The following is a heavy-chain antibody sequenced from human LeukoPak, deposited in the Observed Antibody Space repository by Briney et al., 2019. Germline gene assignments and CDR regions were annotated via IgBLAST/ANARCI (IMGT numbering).Heavy chain of an antibody. CDR2: ICSSSNTI. CDR1: GFTFSSYG. V-gene: IGHV3-48*01. Sequence: GGSLRLSCAASGFTFSSYGMTWVRQAPGKGLEWVSYICSSSNTIYYADSVKGRFTISRDNAKNTLYLQLNSLRAEDTAVYYCARSLVVGATYPYHWGQGTLVTVSS. J-gene: IGHJ5*02. CDR3: ARSLVVGATYPYH. D-gene: IGHD1-26*01.